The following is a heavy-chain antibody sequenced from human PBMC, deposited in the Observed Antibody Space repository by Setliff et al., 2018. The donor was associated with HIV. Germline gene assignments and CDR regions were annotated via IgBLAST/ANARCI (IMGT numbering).Heavy chain of an antibody. CDR3: AKAPGYSSGPTDY. D-gene: IGHD6-19*01. V-gene: IGHV3-7*03. CDR2: ISQDGSEK. Sequence: GGSLRLSCAASGFTFSDYWMTWVRQAPGKGLEWVANISQDGSEKYYVDSVKGRFTISRDNAENSLYLQMNSLRAEDMALYYCAKAPGYSSGPTDYWGQGTLVTVSS. J-gene: IGHJ4*02. CDR1: GFTFSDYW.